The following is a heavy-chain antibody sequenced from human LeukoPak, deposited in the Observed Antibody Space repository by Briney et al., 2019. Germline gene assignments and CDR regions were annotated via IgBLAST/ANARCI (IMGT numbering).Heavy chain of an antibody. V-gene: IGHV3-23*01. J-gene: IGHJ4*02. Sequence: GGSLRLSCAASGFTFSNYGMSWVRQAPGKELEWVSGISDTGGTTHYADSVKGRFTISRDNSKNTLSLQMNSLRAEDTAVYYCVRDDDRPDNGLDYWGQGTLVTVSS. CDR2: ISDTGGTT. CDR3: VRDDDRPDNGLDY. CDR1: GFTFSNYG. D-gene: IGHD3-22*01.